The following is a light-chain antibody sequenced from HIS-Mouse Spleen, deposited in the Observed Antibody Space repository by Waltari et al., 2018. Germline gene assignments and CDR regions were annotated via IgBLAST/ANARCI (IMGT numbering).Light chain of an antibody. J-gene: IGLJ2*01. V-gene: IGLV2-8*01. Sequence: ASGSPGQSVTISCTGTSSDVGGYNYVSWYQQHPGKAPKLMIYEVSKRPSGVPDRFSGSKSGNPASLTVSGLQAEDEADYYCSSYAGSNIVVFGGGTKLTVL. CDR3: SSYAGSNIVV. CDR2: EVS. CDR1: SSDVGGYNY.